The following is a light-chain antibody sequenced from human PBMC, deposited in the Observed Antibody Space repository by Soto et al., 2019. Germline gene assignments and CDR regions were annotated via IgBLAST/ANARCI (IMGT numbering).Light chain of an antibody. V-gene: IGKV3D-15*01. CDR1: QSANNK. CDR2: TVS. J-gene: IGKJ4*01. CDR3: QQHNNWPLT. Sequence: EIVLTQSPDTLPVSQGETATLSCMASQSANNKLAWYQQKPGQAPRLVMYTVSVRATGIPARFSGSGSGTEFTLTISSLQSEDAAVYYCQQHNNWPLTFGGGTRVEI.